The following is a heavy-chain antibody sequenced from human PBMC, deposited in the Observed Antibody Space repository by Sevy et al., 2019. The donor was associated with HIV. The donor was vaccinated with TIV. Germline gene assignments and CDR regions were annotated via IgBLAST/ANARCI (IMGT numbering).Heavy chain of an antibody. CDR1: GYTFTGYY. V-gene: IGHV1-2*02. J-gene: IGHJ6*02. Sequence: ASVKVSCKASGYTFTGYYMHWVRQAPGQGLEWMGWINPNSGGTNYAQKFQGRVTMTRDTSISTAYMELSRLRSDDTAVYYCVRDGGVTYYYDSSGPYGMDVWGQGTTVTVSS. D-gene: IGHD3-22*01. CDR3: VRDGGVTYYYDSSGPYGMDV. CDR2: INPNSGGT.